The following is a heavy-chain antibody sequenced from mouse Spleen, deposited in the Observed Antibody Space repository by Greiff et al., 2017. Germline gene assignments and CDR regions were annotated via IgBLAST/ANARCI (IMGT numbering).Heavy chain of an antibody. CDR3: ARGGIYYGNYGYAMDY. CDR2: FYPGSGSI. Sequence: VQLQQSGAGLVKPGASVKLSCKASGYTFTEYIIHWVKQRSGQGLEWIGWFYPGSGSIKYNEKFKDKATLTADKSSSTAYMQLSSLTSEDSAVYYCARGGIYYGNYGYAMDYWGQGTSVTVSS. V-gene: IGHV1-62-2*01. D-gene: IGHD2-1*01. CDR1: GYTFTEYI. J-gene: IGHJ4*01.